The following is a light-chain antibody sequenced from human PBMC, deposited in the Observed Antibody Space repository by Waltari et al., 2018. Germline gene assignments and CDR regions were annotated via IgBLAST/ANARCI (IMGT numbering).Light chain of an antibody. CDR2: AAS. CDR1: QSISSY. J-gene: IGKJ1*01. CDR3: QQHNNWPPWT. V-gene: IGKV1-39*01. Sequence: DIQMTQSPSSLSASVGDRVTITCRASQSISSYLNWYQQKPGKAPKLLIYAASSLQSGVPSRFSGSGSGTDFTLTISSLQPEDFATYYCQQHNNWPPWTFGQGTKVEIK.